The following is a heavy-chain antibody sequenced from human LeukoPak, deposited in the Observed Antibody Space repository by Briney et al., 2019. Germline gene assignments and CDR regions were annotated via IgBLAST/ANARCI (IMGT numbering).Heavy chain of an antibody. Sequence: GGSLRLSCSASGFTFSSYAMHWVRQAPGKGLEYVSAISSNGGSTYYADSVKGRFTIPRDNSKNTLYLQMSSLRAEDTAVYYCAKVHDSSWYSYYYYGMDVWGQGTTVTVSS. V-gene: IGHV3-64D*09. CDR1: GFTFSSYA. CDR2: ISSNGGST. J-gene: IGHJ6*02. D-gene: IGHD6-13*01. CDR3: AKVHDSSWYSYYYYGMDV.